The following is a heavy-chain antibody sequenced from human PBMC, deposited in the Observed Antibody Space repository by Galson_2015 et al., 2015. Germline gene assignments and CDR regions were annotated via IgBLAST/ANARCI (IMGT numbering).Heavy chain of an antibody. Sequence: SVKVSCKASGYTFTGYYMHWVRQAPGQGLEWMGWINPNSGGTNYAQKFQGWVTMTRDTSISTAYMELSRLRSDDTAVYYCARDGQYYYGSGGYYYYMDVWGKGTTVTVSS. CDR3: ARDGQYYYGSGGYYYYMDV. D-gene: IGHD3-10*01. V-gene: IGHV1-2*04. CDR2: INPNSGGT. J-gene: IGHJ6*03. CDR1: GYTFTGYY.